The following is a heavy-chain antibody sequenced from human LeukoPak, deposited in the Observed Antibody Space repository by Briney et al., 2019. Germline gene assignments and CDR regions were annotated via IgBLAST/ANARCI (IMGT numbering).Heavy chain of an antibody. CDR1: GYTFTSYD. Sequence: ASVKVSCKASGYTFTSYDINWVRQATGQGLELMGWMNPNSGNTGYAQKFQGRVTITRNTSISTAYMELSSLRSEDTAVYYCARVQIYGDYYFDYWGQGTLVTVSS. CDR3: ARVQIYGDYYFDY. CDR2: MNPNSGNT. J-gene: IGHJ4*02. D-gene: IGHD4-17*01. V-gene: IGHV1-8*03.